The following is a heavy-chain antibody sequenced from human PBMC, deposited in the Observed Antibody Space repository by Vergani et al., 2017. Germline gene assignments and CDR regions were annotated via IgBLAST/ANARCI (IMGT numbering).Heavy chain of an antibody. Sequence: VQLVESGGGLVKPGGSLRLSCAASGFSFSSFGMHWVRQAPGKGLEWVTFIRYDGSNKYYADSVKGRFTISRDNSKNTVYLQMNSLKAEDRATYYCAREERSNTSPFVGDWGQGTLVTV. CDR1: GFSFSSFG. CDR3: AREERSNTSPFVGD. D-gene: IGHD2/OR15-2a*01. J-gene: IGHJ4*02. CDR2: IRYDGSNK. V-gene: IGHV3-30*02.